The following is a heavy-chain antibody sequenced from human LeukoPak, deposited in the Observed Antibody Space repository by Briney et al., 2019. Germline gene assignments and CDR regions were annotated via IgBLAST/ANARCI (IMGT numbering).Heavy chain of an antibody. J-gene: IGHJ6*03. D-gene: IGHD2-15*01. CDR3: ARGRGTGGSNRDFYFYYYMDV. V-gene: IGHV1-3*03. Sequence: ASVKVSCKASGYTFTNFAIHWVRQAPGQRPEWMGWINADNGSTKYSQYFQDRITISRDTSASTAYMELRSLRSEDKAVYYCARGRGTGGSNRDFYFYYYMDVWGTGTTVIVSS. CDR2: INADNGST. CDR1: GYTFTNFA.